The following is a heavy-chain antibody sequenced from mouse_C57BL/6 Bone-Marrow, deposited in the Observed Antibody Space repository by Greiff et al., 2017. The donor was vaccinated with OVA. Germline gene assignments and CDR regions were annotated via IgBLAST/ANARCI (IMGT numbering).Heavy chain of an antibody. D-gene: IGHD2-13*01. CDR3: ARDIYYGDYEGFAY. CDR1: GYTFTDYY. V-gene: IGHV1-76*01. CDR2: IYPGSGNT. Sequence: QVQLQQSGAELVRPGASVKLSCTASGYTFTDYYINWVQQRPGQGLEWIARIYPGSGNTYYNAKFKGKATLTADKSSSTAYMQLSSLTSEDSAVYVGARDIYYGDYEGFAYWGQGTLVTVSA. J-gene: IGHJ3*01.